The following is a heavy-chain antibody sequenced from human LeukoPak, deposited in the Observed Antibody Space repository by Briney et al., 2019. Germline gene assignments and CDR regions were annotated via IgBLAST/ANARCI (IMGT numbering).Heavy chain of an antibody. Sequence: ASVKVSCKASGYTFTSYGISWVRQAPGQGLEWMGWISACNGNTNYAQKLQGRVTMTTDTSTSTAYMELRSLRSDDTAVYYCARESVSHSSGSYYFDYWGQGTLVTVSS. V-gene: IGHV1-18*01. CDR1: GYTFTSYG. D-gene: IGHD6-19*01. J-gene: IGHJ4*02. CDR2: ISACNGNT. CDR3: ARESVSHSSGSYYFDY.